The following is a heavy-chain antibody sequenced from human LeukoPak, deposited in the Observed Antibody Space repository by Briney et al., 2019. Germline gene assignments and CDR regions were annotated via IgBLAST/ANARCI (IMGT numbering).Heavy chain of an antibody. CDR1: GYTFTSYY. J-gene: IGHJ4*02. D-gene: IGHD2-2*01. CDR2: INTNTGNP. V-gene: IGHV7-4-1*02. Sequence: ASVNVSCKSSGYTFTSYYMHWVRRAPGQGLEWMGWINTNTGNPTYGQGFTGRFVFSLDTSVNTAYLQISSLKADDTAMYYCARALPGCGSTNCYGLDYWGQGTLVTVSS. CDR3: ARALPGCGSTNCYGLDY.